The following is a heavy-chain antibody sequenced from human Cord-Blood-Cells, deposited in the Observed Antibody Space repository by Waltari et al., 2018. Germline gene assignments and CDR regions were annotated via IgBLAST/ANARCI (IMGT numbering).Heavy chain of an antibody. CDR1: GGSISSSSYY. J-gene: IGHJ4*02. CDR3: ATTTRYSSSWSDY. D-gene: IGHD6-13*01. Sequence: QLQLQESGPGLVKPSETLSLTCTVSGGSISSSSYYWGWIRQPPGKGLAWIGSIYYSGSTYYNPSLRSRRTISVDTSKNQFSLKLSSVTAADTAVYYCATTTRYSSSWSDYWGQGTLVTVSS. CDR2: IYYSGST. V-gene: IGHV4-39*01.